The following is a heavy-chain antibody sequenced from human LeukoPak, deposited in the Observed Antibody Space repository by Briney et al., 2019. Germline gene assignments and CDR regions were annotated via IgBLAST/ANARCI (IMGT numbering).Heavy chain of an antibody. CDR1: GGSISSYY. V-gene: IGHV4-59*12. Sequence: SETLSLTCSVSGGSISSYYWSWIRQPPGKGLEWIGSIYHSGSTYYNPSLKSRVTISVDTSKNQFSLKLSSVTAADTAVYYCAREQSGYSSGLGTFDYWGQGTLVTVSS. D-gene: IGHD6-19*01. J-gene: IGHJ4*02. CDR3: AREQSGYSSGLGTFDY. CDR2: IYHSGST.